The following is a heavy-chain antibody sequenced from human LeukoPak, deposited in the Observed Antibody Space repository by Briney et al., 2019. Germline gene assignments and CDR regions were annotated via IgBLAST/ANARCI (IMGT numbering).Heavy chain of an antibody. V-gene: IGHV3-23*01. CDR1: GFTFSTYA. J-gene: IGHJ4*02. CDR3: AKRVGGYYFDS. CDR2: ISGSGGST. Sequence: PGGSLRLSCAASGFTFSTYAMSWVRQAPGKGLEWLSYISGSGGSTYYADSVKGRFTISRDNSKNTLYLQMNSLRAEDTALYYCAKRVGGYYFDSWGQGTLVTVSS. D-gene: IGHD1-26*01.